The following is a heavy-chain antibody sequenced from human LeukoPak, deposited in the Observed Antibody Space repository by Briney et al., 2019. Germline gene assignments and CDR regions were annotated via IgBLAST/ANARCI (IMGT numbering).Heavy chain of an antibody. J-gene: IGHJ5*02. CDR1: GYTFTGCY. V-gene: IGHV1-2*02. CDR2: INPNSGGT. Sequence: ASVKVSCKASGYTFTGCYMHWVRQAPGQGLEWMGWINPNSGGTNYAQKFQGRVTMTRDTSISTAYMELSRLRSDDTAVYYCARVSRRSEYGDYGTWGQGTLVTVSS. D-gene: IGHD4-17*01. CDR3: ARVSRRSEYGDYGT.